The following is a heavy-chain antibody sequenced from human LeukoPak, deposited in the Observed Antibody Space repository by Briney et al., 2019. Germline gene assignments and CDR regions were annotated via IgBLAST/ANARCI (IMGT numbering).Heavy chain of an antibody. V-gene: IGHV3-7*01. Sequence: GGSLRLSCAASGFTFSTSWMSWVRQAPGKGLEWVANITQDGSEKSYVDSVKGRFTISRDDAKTSLYLQMISLRVEDTAVYYCVKDLRGPEGFWGQGTLVTVSS. CDR2: ITQDGSEK. J-gene: IGHJ4*02. D-gene: IGHD2-2*01. CDR3: VKDLRGPEGF. CDR1: GFTFSTSW.